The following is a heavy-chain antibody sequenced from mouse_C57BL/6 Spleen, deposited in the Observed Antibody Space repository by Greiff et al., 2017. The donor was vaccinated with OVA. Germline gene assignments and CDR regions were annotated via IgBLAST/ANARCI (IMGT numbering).Heavy chain of an antibody. Sequence: VQLQQSGPELVKPGASVKISCKASGYTFTDYYMNWVKQSHGKSLEWIGDINPNNGGTSYNQKFKGKATLTVDKSSSTAYMELRSLTSEDSAVYYCARVPIYYDYDGFAYWGQGTLVTVSA. D-gene: IGHD2-4*01. CDR1: GYTFTDYY. CDR2: INPNNGGT. V-gene: IGHV1-26*01. CDR3: ARVPIYYDYDGFAY. J-gene: IGHJ3*01.